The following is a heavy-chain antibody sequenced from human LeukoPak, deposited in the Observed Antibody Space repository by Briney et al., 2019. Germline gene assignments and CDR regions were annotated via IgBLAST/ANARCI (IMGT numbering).Heavy chain of an antibody. V-gene: IGHV3-21*01. D-gene: IGHD5-18*01. J-gene: IGHJ4*02. CDR3: ARDEGYSYGYLY. CDR2: ISSSSSYI. Sequence: GGSLRLSCAASGFTFSSYSMNWVRQAPGKGLEWVSSISSSSSYIYYADSVKGRFTISRDSAKNSLYLQMNSLRAEDTAVYYCARDEGYSYGYLYWGQGTLVTVSS. CDR1: GFTFSSYS.